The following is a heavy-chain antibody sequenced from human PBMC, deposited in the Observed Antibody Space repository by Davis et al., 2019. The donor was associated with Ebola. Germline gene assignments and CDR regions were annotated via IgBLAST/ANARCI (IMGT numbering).Heavy chain of an antibody. CDR3: ATCSGRYWYFDL. D-gene: IGHD2-15*01. CDR1: GYTFTSYG. CDR2: ISAYNGNT. J-gene: IGHJ2*01. Sequence: AASVKVSCKASGYTFTSYGVSWVRQAPGQGLEWMGWISAYNGNTNYAQKFQGRVTMTEDTSTDTAYMELSSLRSEDTAVYYCATCSGRYWYFDLWGRGTLVTVSS. V-gene: IGHV1-18*04.